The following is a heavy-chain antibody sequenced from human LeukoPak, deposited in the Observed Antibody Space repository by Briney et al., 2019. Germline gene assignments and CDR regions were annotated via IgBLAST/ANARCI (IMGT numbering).Heavy chain of an antibody. V-gene: IGHV3-21*01. D-gene: IGHD2-15*01. J-gene: IGHJ4*02. CDR2: ISSSSSYI. CDR1: VFTFSTYN. Sequence: GGSLRLSCAASVFTFSTYNMNWVRQAPGKGLEWVSSISSSSSYIYYADSVKGRFTISRDNAKNSLYLQMNSLRAEDTDVYYCERVLNLYSGGSCYDYWGQGTLVTVSS. CDR3: ERVLNLYSGGSCYDY.